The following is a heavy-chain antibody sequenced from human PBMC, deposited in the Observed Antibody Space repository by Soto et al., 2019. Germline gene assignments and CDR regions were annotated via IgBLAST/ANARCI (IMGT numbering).Heavy chain of an antibody. CDR3: ARVPFVRTSSYYCGRAV. CDR2: ISGGGKDT. CDR1: GFTFSNYR. D-gene: IGHD6-6*01. J-gene: IGHJ6*02. Sequence: VDLVESGGGLVKPGGSLTLSCATSGFTFSNYRMNWVREAPGKGLEWVASISGGGKDTFYRDSVKGRFTISRDNAESSLVLQMNSLTCNDTAFYHCARVPFVRTSSYYCGRAVWGPGTTVTVSS. V-gene: IGHV3-21*06.